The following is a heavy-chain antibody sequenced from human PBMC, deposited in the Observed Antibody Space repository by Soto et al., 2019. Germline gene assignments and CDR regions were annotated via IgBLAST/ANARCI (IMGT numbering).Heavy chain of an antibody. CDR1: GFTFSSYS. Sequence: PGGSLRLSCAASGFTFSSYSMNWVRQAPGKGLEWVSSISSSSSYIHYADSVKGRFTISRDNAKNSLYLQMNSLRAEDTAVYYCARSIRDLYVDTAMVRAPDGMDVWGQGTTLTVSS. V-gene: IGHV3-21*01. J-gene: IGHJ6*02. CDR2: ISSSSSYI. D-gene: IGHD5-18*01. CDR3: ARSIRDLYVDTAMVRAPDGMDV.